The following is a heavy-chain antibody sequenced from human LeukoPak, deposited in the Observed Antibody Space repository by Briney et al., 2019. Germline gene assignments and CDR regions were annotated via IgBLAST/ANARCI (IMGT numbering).Heavy chain of an antibody. J-gene: IGHJ4*02. CDR3: ATLTVRGVINI. CDR2: IQSKTDGGTT. V-gene: IGHV3-15*01. D-gene: IGHD3-10*01. CDR1: GFSFSNTW. Sequence: GGSLRLSCAASGFSFSNTWMNWVRQAPGKGLEWVGRIQSKTDGGTTEYAAPVKGRFTISRDDSKTTLYLQMNSLKTEDTAVYYCATLTVRGVINIWGQGTLVTVSS.